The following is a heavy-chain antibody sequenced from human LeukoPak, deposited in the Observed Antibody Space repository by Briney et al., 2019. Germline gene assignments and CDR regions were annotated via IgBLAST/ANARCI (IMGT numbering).Heavy chain of an antibody. CDR3: ARDLSRRLGYSSGWFHYYGMDV. J-gene: IGHJ6*02. D-gene: IGHD6-19*01. V-gene: IGHV1-69*13. CDR1: GGTFSSYA. CDR2: IIPIFGTA. Sequence: SVKVSCKASGGTFSSYAISWVRQAPGQGLEWMGGIIPIFGTANYAQKFQGRVTITADESTSTAYMELSSLRSEDTAVYYCARDLSRRLGYSSGWFHYYGMDVWGQGTTVTVSS.